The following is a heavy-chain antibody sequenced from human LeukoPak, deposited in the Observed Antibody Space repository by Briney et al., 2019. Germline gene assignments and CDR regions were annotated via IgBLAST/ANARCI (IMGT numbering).Heavy chain of an antibody. D-gene: IGHD3-10*01. CDR3: ARHKVTMVRGVIFWFDP. CDR1: GYSISSGYY. V-gene: IGHV4-38-2*02. Sequence: SETLSLTCTVSGYSISSGYYWGWIRQPPGKGLEWTGSIDHSGSTYYNPSLKSRVTISVDTSKNQFSLKLSSVTAADTAVYYCARHKVTMVRGVIFWFDPWGQGTLVTVSS. CDR2: IDHSGST. J-gene: IGHJ5*02.